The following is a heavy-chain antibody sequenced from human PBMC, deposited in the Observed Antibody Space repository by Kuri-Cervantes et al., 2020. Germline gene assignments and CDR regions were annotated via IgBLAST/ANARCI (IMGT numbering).Heavy chain of an antibody. CDR1: GFTFDDYA. Sequence: SLKISCAASGFTFDDYAMHWVWQAPGKGLEWVSGISWNSGSIGYADSVKGRFTISRDNSKNTLYLQMNSLRAEDTAVYYCAKGGREWLVPFDYWGQGTLVTVSS. CDR2: ISWNSGSI. CDR3: AKGGREWLVPFDY. V-gene: IGHV3-9*01. D-gene: IGHD6-19*01. J-gene: IGHJ4*02.